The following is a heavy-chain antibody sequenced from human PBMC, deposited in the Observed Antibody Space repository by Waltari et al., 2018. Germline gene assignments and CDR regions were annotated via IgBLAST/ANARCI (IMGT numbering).Heavy chain of an antibody. CDR3: AHTGGLWFGELLMRTYGMDV. CDR2: IYWDDDK. V-gene: IGHV2-5*02. CDR1: GFSLSTSGVG. D-gene: IGHD3-10*01. J-gene: IGHJ6*02. Sequence: QITLKESGPTLVKPTQTLTLTCTFSGFSLSTSGVGVGWIRQPPGKALEWLALIYWDDDKRYSPSLKSRLTITKDTSKNQVVLTMTNMDPVDTATYYCAHTGGLWFGELLMRTYGMDVWGQGTTVTVSS.